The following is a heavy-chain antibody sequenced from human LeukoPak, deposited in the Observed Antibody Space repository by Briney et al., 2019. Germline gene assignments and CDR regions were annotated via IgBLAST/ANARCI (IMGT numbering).Heavy chain of an antibody. CDR1: GFTFRSYE. J-gene: IGHJ4*02. D-gene: IGHD5-12*01. CDR3: ARENSGYDGGFDY. Sequence: GGSLRLSCTPSGFTFRSYEMSWVRQAPGKGLEWVSYISDVGTTYYADSVKGRFTISRDNAKNSLFLQMNSLRAEDTAVYFCARENSGYDGGFDYWGRGTLVTVSS. CDR2: ISDVGTT. V-gene: IGHV3-48*03.